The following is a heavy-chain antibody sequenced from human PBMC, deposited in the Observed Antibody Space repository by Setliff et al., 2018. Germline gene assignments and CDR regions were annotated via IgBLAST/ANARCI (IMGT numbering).Heavy chain of an antibody. D-gene: IGHD2-21*02. V-gene: IGHV4-39*01. CDR3: ARSVVSEAHTQVSERVCDP. J-gene: IGHJ5*02. CDR1: GGSISSSSYY. CDR2: IYYSGST. Sequence: ASETLSLTCTVSGGSISSSSYYWGWIRQPPGKGLEWIGSIYYSGSTYYNPSLKSRVTISVDTSKNQFSLKLSSVTAADTAVYYCARSVVSEAHTQVSERVCDP.